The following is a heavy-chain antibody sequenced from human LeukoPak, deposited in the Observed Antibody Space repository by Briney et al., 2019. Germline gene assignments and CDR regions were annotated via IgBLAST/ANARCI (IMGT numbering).Heavy chain of an antibody. D-gene: IGHD6-13*01. Sequence: GGSLRLSCAASGFTFSSYWMSWVRQAPGKGLEWVANIKQDGSEKYYVDSVKGRSTISRDNAKNSLYLQMNSLRAEDTAVYYCARDVSSSWSPRSYYYYYYMDVWGKGTTVTISS. V-gene: IGHV3-7*01. J-gene: IGHJ6*03. CDR3: ARDVSSSWSPRSYYYYYYMDV. CDR1: GFTFSSYW. CDR2: IKQDGSEK.